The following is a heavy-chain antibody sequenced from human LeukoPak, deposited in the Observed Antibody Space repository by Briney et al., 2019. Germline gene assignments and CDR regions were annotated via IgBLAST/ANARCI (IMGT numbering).Heavy chain of an antibody. D-gene: IGHD3-3*01. V-gene: IGHV3-21*01. CDR3: ARVDDDFWSGQHYYYYGMDV. Sequence: GGSLRLSCAASGFTFSSYSMNWVRQAPGKGLEWVSSISSSSSYTYYADSVKGRFTISRDNAKNSLYLQMNSLRAEDTAVYYCARVDDDFWSGQHYYYYGMDVWGQGTTVTVSS. J-gene: IGHJ6*02. CDR2: ISSSSSYT. CDR1: GFTFSSYS.